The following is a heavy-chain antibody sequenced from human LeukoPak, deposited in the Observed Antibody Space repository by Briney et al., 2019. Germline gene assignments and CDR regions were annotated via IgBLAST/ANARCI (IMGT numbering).Heavy chain of an antibody. CDR3: AKGSGGASYYDILTGYYYTDY. Sequence: PGRSLRLSCEASGFTFSIFPMHWVRQAPGKGLEWVSAISGSGGSTYYADSVKGRFTISRDNSKNTLYLQMNSLRAEDTAVYYCAKGSGGASYYDILTGYYYTDYWGQGTLVTVSS. V-gene: IGHV3-23*01. CDR1: GFTFSIFP. CDR2: ISGSGGST. J-gene: IGHJ4*02. D-gene: IGHD3-9*01.